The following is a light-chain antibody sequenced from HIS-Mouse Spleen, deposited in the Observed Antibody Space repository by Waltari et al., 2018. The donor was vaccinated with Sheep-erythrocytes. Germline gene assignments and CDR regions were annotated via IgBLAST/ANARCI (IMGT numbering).Light chain of an antibody. V-gene: IGLV2-23*01. CDR3: CSYAGSSTWV. CDR2: EGS. CDR1: SSGCGGYNL. Sequence: QSALTQPASVSGSPGQSIPIPCTGTSSGCGGYNLVSWYQHHPGKAPNLMIYEGSKRPSGVSNRFSGSKSGNTASLTISRLQAEDEADYYCCSYAGSSTWVFGGGTKLTVL. J-gene: IGLJ3*02.